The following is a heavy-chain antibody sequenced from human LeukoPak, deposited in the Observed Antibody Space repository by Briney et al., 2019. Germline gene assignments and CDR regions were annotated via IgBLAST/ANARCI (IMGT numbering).Heavy chain of an antibody. V-gene: IGHV4-34*01. Sequence: SETLSLTCAVSGYSINSGYYWSWIRQPPGKGLEWIGEINHSGSTNYNPSLKSRVTISVDTSKNQFSLKVSSVTAADTAVYYCARGPRNYDSSGYYYNYWGQGTLVTVSS. CDR3: ARGPRNYDSSGYYYNY. D-gene: IGHD3-22*01. J-gene: IGHJ4*02. CDR2: INHSGST. CDR1: GYSINSGYY.